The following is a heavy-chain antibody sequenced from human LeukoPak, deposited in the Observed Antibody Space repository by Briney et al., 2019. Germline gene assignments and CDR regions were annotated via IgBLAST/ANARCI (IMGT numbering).Heavy chain of an antibody. Sequence: ASVKVSCKASGGTFISYAISWVRQAPGQGLEWMGGIIPIFGTANYAQKFQGRVTITADESTSTAYMELSSLRSEDTAVYYCASLLHYYDSSGSGPPKDYWGQGTLVTVSS. J-gene: IGHJ4*02. CDR2: IIPIFGTA. V-gene: IGHV1-69*13. D-gene: IGHD3-22*01. CDR1: GGTFISYA. CDR3: ASLLHYYDSSGSGPPKDY.